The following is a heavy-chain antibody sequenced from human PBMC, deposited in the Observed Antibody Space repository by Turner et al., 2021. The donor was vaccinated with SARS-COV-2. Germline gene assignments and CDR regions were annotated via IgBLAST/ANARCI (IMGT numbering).Heavy chain of an antibody. CDR3: ASPDTAMVTWPQGFDY. D-gene: IGHD5-18*01. V-gene: IGHV4-39*01. Sequence: QLQLQESGPGLVKPSETLSLTCSVSGGSISSSSYYCGWIRQPPGKGLEWIGSIYDSGSTYYNPSLKSRVTISVDTSKNQFSLKLSSVTAADTAVYYCASPDTAMVTWPQGFDYWGQGTLVTVSS. CDR1: GGSISSSSYY. J-gene: IGHJ4*02. CDR2: IYDSGST.